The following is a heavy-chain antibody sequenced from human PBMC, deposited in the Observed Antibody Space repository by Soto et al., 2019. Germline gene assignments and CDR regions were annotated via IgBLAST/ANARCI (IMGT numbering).Heavy chain of an antibody. CDR2: IKPDGSEQ. V-gene: IGHV3-7*01. Sequence: QPGGSLRLSCAASEFTFDEYYMTWVRQAPGKGPEWVANIKPDGSEQYYVDSVKGRFTISRDNANNSLYLQMNSLRAEDTAVYFCARGNWNYYYGFDVWGQGTTVTVSS. J-gene: IGHJ6*02. CDR1: EFTFDEYY. D-gene: IGHD1-20*01. CDR3: ARGNWNYYYGFDV.